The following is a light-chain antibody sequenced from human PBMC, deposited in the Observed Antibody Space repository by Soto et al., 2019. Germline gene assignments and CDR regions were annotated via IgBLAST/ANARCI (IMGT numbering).Light chain of an antibody. Sequence: QSALTQPASVSGSPGQSITISCSATSSDLIGYNYVSWYQQHPGKAPKLLIYEVNKRPSGFSNRFSGSASGNTASLTISGLQAEDEADYYCSSYTRSSTWVFGGGTQLTVL. J-gene: IGLJ3*02. CDR1: SSDLIGYNY. CDR3: SSYTRSSTWV. CDR2: EVN. V-gene: IGLV2-14*01.